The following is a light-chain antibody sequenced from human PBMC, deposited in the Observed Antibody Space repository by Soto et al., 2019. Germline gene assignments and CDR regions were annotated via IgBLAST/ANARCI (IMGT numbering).Light chain of an antibody. CDR1: QSISSW. CDR3: QQYKSYSIT. V-gene: IGKV1-5*03. Sequence: IQMTQSPSTLSASLGDTVTVTCRASQSISSWLAWYQQKPGKAPKFFIYKASTLESGVPSRFRGSGSGTEFTLTISSLQPDDFATYYCQQYKSYSITFGQGTRLEIK. J-gene: IGKJ5*01. CDR2: KAS.